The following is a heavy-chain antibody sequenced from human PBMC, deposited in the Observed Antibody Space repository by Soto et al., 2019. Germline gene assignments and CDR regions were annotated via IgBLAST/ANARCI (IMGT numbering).Heavy chain of an antibody. J-gene: IGHJ6*02. D-gene: IGHD2-15*01. CDR1: GFTFSSYA. V-gene: IGHV3-23*01. Sequence: PGGSLRLSCAASGFTFSSYAMSWVRQAPGKGLEWVSAISGSGGSTYYADTVKGRFTISRDNSKNTLYLQMNSLRAEDTAVYYCAKDSGIVLKQLPTVVGSYGMDVGGQGTTVTVSS. CDR2: ISGSGGST. CDR3: AKDSGIVLKQLPTVVGSYGMDV.